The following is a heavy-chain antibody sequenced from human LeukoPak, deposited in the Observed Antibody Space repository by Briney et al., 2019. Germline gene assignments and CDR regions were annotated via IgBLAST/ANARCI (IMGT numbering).Heavy chain of an antibody. Sequence: PGESLKISCKGSGYSFTSYWIGWVRQMPGKGLEWMGIIYPGDSDTRYSPSFQGQVTISADKSISTAYLQWSSLKASDTAMYYCARLAVGATFNDAFDIWGQGTMVTVSS. CDR1: GYSFTSYW. V-gene: IGHV5-51*01. J-gene: IGHJ3*02. CDR2: IYPGDSDT. CDR3: ARLAVGATFNDAFDI. D-gene: IGHD1-26*01.